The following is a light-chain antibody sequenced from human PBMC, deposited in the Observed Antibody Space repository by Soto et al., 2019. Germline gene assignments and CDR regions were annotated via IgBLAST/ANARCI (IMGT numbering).Light chain of an antibody. V-gene: IGLV2-14*01. CDR2: EVS. CDR1: SSDVGGYNY. Sequence: QSVLTQPAPVSGSPGQSITISCTGTSSDVGGYNYVSWYQQHPGKAPKLMIYEVSNRPSGVSNRFSGSKSGNTASLTISGLQDEEEADYYCSSYKSSSTYVFGTGTKVTVL. CDR3: SSYKSSSTYV. J-gene: IGLJ1*01.